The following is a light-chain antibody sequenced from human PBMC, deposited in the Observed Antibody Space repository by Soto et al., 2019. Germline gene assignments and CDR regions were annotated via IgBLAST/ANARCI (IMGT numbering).Light chain of an antibody. CDR1: QDITNY. Sequence: DIQMTQSPSSLSASVGDRITITCEASQDITNYLNWFQQQPGNAPQLLIFDASNLEPGVPSSFSGSGSGTEFTLTISSLQPEDFATYYCLQYANLPLTFGGGTKVDIK. J-gene: IGKJ4*01. V-gene: IGKV1-33*01. CDR2: DAS. CDR3: LQYANLPLT.